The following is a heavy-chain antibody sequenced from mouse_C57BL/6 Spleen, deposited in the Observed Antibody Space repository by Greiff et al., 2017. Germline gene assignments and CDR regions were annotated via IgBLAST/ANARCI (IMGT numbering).Heavy chain of an antibody. Sequence: EVKLQQSGPELVKPGASVKISCKASGYSFTGYYMNWVKQSPEKSLEWIGEINPSTGGTTYNQKFKAKATLTVDKSSSTAYMQLKSLTSEDSAVYYCAREWYFDVWGTGTTVTVSS. CDR1: GYSFTGYY. V-gene: IGHV1-42*01. CDR2: INPSTGGT. CDR3: AREWYFDV. J-gene: IGHJ1*03.